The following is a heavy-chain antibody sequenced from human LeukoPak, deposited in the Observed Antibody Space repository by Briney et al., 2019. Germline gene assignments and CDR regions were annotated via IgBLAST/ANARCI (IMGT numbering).Heavy chain of an antibody. CDR2: INPSGGST. D-gene: IGHD5-18*01. V-gene: IGHV1-46*01. Sequence: ASVKVSCKASGYTFTSYYMHWVRQAPGQGLEWMGIINPSGGSTSYAQKFQGRVTMTRDMSTSTVYMELSSLRSEDTAVYYCARVSPLDTAMVMGRYYYYYYMDVWGKGTTVTVSS. J-gene: IGHJ6*03. CDR3: ARVSPLDTAMVMGRYYYYYYMDV. CDR1: GYTFTSYY.